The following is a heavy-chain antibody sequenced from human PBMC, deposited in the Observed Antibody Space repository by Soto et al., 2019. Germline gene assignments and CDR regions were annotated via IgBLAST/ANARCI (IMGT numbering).Heavy chain of an antibody. J-gene: IGHJ6*02. CDR3: AKDRDTVTHYYYYGMDV. CDR1: GFTFSSYG. Sequence: GGSLRLSWAASGFTFSSYGMHWVRQAPGKGLEWVAVISYDGSNKYYADSVKGRFTISRDNSKNTLYLQMNSLRAEDTAVYYCAKDRDTVTHYYYYGMDVWGQGTTVTVSS. D-gene: IGHD4-4*01. V-gene: IGHV3-30*18. CDR2: ISYDGSNK.